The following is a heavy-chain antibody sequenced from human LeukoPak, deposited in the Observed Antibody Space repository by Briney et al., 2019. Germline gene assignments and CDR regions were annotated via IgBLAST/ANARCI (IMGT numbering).Heavy chain of an antibody. J-gene: IGHJ4*02. Sequence: SETLSLTCTVSGGSISSGDYYWSWIRQPPGKGLEWIGYIYYSGSTYYNPSLKSRVTISVDTSKNQFSLKLSSVTAADTAVYYCARDRGGRWLQSPHIDYWGQGTLVTVSS. CDR2: IYYSGST. D-gene: IGHD5-24*01. CDR1: GGSISSGDYY. V-gene: IGHV4-30-4*01. CDR3: ARDRGGRWLQSPHIDY.